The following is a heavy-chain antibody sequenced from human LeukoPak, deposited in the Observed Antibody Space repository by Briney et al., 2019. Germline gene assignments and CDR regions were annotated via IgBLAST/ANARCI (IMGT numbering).Heavy chain of an antibody. CDR3: ARHFRHGDYEGWFDP. CDR2: IYYSGST. J-gene: IGHJ5*02. D-gene: IGHD4-17*01. V-gene: IGHV4-59*08. Sequence: MASETLSLTCTVSGGSISSYYWSWIRQPPGKGLEWIGYIYYSGSTNYNPSLKSRVTISVDTSKNQFSLKLSSVTAADTAVYYCARHFRHGDYEGWFDPWGQGTLVTVSS. CDR1: GGSISSYY.